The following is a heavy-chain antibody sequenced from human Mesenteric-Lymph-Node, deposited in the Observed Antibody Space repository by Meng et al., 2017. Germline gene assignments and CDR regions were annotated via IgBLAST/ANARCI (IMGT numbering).Heavy chain of an antibody. CDR1: GFTVTSYQ. V-gene: IGHV3-53*01. D-gene: IGHD2-2*01. J-gene: IGHJ4*02. CDR2: LYTGGGT. CDR3: ARERGDCSAISCPLGY. Sequence: GESLKISCVVSGFTVTSYQMTWVRQAPGKGLEWVSVLYTGGGTDYADSVKGRFITSRDNSKTTLFLEMNNLRAEDTAVYYCARERGDCSAISCPLGYWGQGTLVTVSS.